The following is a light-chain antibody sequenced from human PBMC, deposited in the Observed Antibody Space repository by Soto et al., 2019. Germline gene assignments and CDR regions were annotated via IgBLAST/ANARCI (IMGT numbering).Light chain of an antibody. CDR3: QAYDYSLTAFV. Sequence: QPVLTQPPSVSGAPGQRVTISCTGNNSNLGAGYDVHWYQQLPGAAPKLVIFGNRNRPSGVPERFSGSKSGTSASLAITGLQAEDEADYFCQAYDYSLTAFVFGGGTKVTVL. J-gene: IGLJ3*02. CDR1: NSNLGAGYD. V-gene: IGLV1-40*01. CDR2: GNR.